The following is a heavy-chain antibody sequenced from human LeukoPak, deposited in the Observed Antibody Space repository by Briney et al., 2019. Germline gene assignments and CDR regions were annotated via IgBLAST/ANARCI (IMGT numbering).Heavy chain of an antibody. CDR1: GFTFSNYS. V-gene: IGHV3-48*04. Sequence: GGSLRLSCAASGFTFSNYSMNWVRQAPGKRLEWVSYISSSGSTIYYADSVKGLFTISRDNAKNSLYLQMNSLRLEDTALYYCARDPSITRIQLPGISDYWGQGTLVTVSS. J-gene: IGHJ4*02. CDR3: ARDPSITRIQLPGISDY. CDR2: ISSSGSTI. D-gene: IGHD5-18*01.